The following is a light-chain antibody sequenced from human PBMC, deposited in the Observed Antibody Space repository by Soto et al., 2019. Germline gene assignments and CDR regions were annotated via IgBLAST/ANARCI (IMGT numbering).Light chain of an antibody. CDR2: LNSDGSH. Sequence: QPVLTQSPSASASLGASVKFTCTLSSGHSSYAIAWHQQQPEKGPRYLMKLNSDGSHNKGDGIPDRFSGSSSGAERYLTISSLQSEDEADYYCQTWDTGSVIFGGGTKVTVL. CDR1: SGHSSYA. J-gene: IGLJ2*01. CDR3: QTWDTGSVI. V-gene: IGLV4-69*01.